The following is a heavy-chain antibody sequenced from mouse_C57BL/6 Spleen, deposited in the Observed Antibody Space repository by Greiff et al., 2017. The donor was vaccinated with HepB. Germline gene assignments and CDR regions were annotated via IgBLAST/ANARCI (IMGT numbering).Heavy chain of an antibody. CDR2: IDPEDGDT. J-gene: IGHJ4*01. CDR3: TTGDGGY. CDR1: GFNIKDYY. D-gene: IGHD2-3*01. V-gene: IGHV14-1*01. Sequence: VQLKQSGAELVRPGASVKLSCTASGFNIKDYYMHWVKQRPEQGLEWIGRIDPEDGDTEYAPKFQGKATMTADTSSSTAYLQLSSLTSEDTAVYYCTTGDGGYWGQGTSVTVSS.